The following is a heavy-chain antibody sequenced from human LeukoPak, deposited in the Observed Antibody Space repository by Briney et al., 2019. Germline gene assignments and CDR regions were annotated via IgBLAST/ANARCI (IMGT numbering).Heavy chain of an antibody. Sequence: GGSLRLSCAASGFTFNTYSMSWVRQAPGKGLKWVSAIYSDGSTYYAASVKGRFSISRDNSKNTVYLQMNSLRVEDTAVYYCARELREHGVFDIWGQGTMVTVSS. CDR2: IYSDGST. D-gene: IGHD1-26*01. CDR1: GFTFNTYS. V-gene: IGHV3-53*01. CDR3: ARELREHGVFDI. J-gene: IGHJ3*02.